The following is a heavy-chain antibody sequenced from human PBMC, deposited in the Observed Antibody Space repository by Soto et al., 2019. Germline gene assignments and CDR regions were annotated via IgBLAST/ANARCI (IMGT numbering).Heavy chain of an antibody. V-gene: IGHV3-23*01. D-gene: IGHD6-6*01. CDR1: GFTFSSYA. Sequence: GGSLRLSCTASGFTFSSYAMSRVRQAPGKGLEWVSAISGSGGNTYYADSVKGRFTISRDNSKNTLYLQMNSLRAEDTAVYYCAKSITARPFDYWGQGALVTVSS. CDR3: AKSITARPFDY. CDR2: ISGSGGNT. J-gene: IGHJ4*02.